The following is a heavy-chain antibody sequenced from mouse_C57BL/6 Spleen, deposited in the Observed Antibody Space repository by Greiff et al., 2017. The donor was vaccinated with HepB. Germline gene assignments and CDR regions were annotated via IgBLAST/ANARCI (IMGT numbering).Heavy chain of an antibody. CDR3: ARSDDGYYWYFDV. V-gene: IGHV1-7*01. D-gene: IGHD2-3*01. J-gene: IGHJ1*03. CDR1: GYTFTSYW. CDR2: INPSSGYT. Sequence: QVQLQQSGAELAKPGASVKLSCKASGYTFTSYWMHWVKLRPGQGLEWIGYINPSSGYTKYNQKFKDKATLTADKSSSTAYMQLSSLTYEDSAVYYCARSDDGYYWYFDVWGTGTTVTVSS.